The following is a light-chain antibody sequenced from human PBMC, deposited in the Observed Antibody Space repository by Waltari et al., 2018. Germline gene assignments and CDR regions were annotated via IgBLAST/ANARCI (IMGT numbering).Light chain of an antibody. CDR1: QSVSSN. Sequence: EIVMTQSPATLSLSPGETATLSCRTSQSVSSNLACYQQQPGHSPRLLIYGAATRATGIPARFSGSGSGTEFTLTISSMQSEDFAVYYCQQYNNWPLTFGGGTKVEIK. J-gene: IGKJ4*01. V-gene: IGKV3-15*01. CDR2: GAA. CDR3: QQYNNWPLT.